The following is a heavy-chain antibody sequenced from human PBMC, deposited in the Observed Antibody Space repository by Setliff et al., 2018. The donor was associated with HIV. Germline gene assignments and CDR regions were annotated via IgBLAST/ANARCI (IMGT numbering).Heavy chain of an antibody. J-gene: IGHJ4*02. CDR2: SIPIIGIA. Sequence: GASVKVSCKASGGTFSSYAISWVRQAPGQGLEWMGGSIPIIGIAKYAQKFQGRVTITTDESTSTAYMELRSLISDDTAVYYCARVPLSGWLYFDYWGQGTLVTVSS. D-gene: IGHD6-19*01. V-gene: IGHV1-69*05. CDR1: GGTFSSYA. CDR3: ARVPLSGWLYFDY.